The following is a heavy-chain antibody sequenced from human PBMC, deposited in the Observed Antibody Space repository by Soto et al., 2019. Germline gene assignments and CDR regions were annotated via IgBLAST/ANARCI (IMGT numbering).Heavy chain of an antibody. CDR2: FDPEDGES. V-gene: IGHV1-24*01. Sequence: QVQLAQSGAEVKKPGASVKVSCKISGYTLTGLSMHWVRQAPGKGLEWMGGFDPEDGESIYAQKFQGRVTMTEDTSIDPAYMELSSLRSEDTAVYYCATIAGYGDPEGFDYWGQGTLVTVSS. CDR3: ATIAGYGDPEGFDY. CDR1: GYTLTGLS. J-gene: IGHJ4*02. D-gene: IGHD4-17*01.